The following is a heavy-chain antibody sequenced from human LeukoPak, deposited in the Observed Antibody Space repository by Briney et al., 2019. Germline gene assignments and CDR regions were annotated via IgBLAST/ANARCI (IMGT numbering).Heavy chain of an antibody. J-gene: IGHJ4*02. Sequence: ASVKVSCKASNYTFTAYGISWVRQAPGQGLEWMGWISAYNGNTNFAQKFQGRITLTTDTSTSTAYMELRSLRSDDTAVYYCARDRLGPDSSGWDNFDYWGQGTLVTVSS. CDR3: ARDRLGPDSSGWDNFDY. CDR1: NYTFTAYG. V-gene: IGHV1-18*01. CDR2: ISAYNGNT. D-gene: IGHD6-19*01.